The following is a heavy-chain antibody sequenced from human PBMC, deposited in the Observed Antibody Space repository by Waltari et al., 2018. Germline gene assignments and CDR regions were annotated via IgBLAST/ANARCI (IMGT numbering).Heavy chain of an antibody. Sequence: EVQLVEAGGDIVQPGGSLRLSCAASGSRFSDYCMHWVRQVPGKGLVWVSRINSDGSSISYSDSVKGRFTISRDNSKNMLYLQLNSLRAEDTAVYYCARKGGRGYTYGPFYYDSWGQGTLVTVSS. D-gene: IGHD5-18*01. V-gene: IGHV3-74*01. CDR1: GSRFSDYC. J-gene: IGHJ4*02. CDR3: ARKGGRGYTYGPFYYDS. CDR2: INSDGSSI.